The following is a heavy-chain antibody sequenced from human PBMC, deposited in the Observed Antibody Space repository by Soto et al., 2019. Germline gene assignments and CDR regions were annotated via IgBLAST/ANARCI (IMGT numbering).Heavy chain of an antibody. CDR2: IYYSGST. V-gene: IGHV4-59*01. CDR1: GGSISSYY. Sequence: QVQLQESGPGLVKPSETLSLTCTVSGGSISSYYWSWIRQPPGKGLEWIGYIYYSGSTNYNPSLRSRGIISVDTSKNQSSLKLSSVTAADTAVYYCARVWLHDDWNDGGGYYFDYWGQGTLVTVSA. CDR3: ARVWLHDDWNDGGGYYFDY. J-gene: IGHJ4*02. D-gene: IGHD1-1*01.